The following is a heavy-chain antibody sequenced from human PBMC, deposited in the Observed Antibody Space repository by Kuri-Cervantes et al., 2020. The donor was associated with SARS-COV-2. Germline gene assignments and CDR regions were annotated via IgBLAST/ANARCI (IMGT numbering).Heavy chain of an antibody. CDR1: GGSVSSGSYY. CDR2: IYYSGST. J-gene: IGHJ6*02. CDR3: ARDGRAYGSGSRERYGMDV. V-gene: IGHV4-61*01. Sequence: GSLRLSCTVSGGSVSSGSYYWSWIRQPPGKGLEWIGYIYYSGSTNYNPSLKSRVTISVDTSKNQFSLKLSSVTAADTAVYYCARDGRAYGSGSRERYGMDVWGQGTTVTVSS. D-gene: IGHD3-10*01.